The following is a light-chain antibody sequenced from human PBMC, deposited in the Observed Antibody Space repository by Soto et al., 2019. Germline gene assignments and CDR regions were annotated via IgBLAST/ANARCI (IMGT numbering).Light chain of an antibody. J-gene: IGKJ4*01. Sequence: ETVMTQSPATLSVSPGERATLSCRAGQSISNNLAWYQQNPGQAPRLLIYGATTRATGIPSRFSGSGSGTEFTLTISSLQYEDFAFYYCQQYNTWPLTFGGGTKVEIK. CDR3: QQYNTWPLT. CDR1: QSISNN. V-gene: IGKV3-15*01. CDR2: GAT.